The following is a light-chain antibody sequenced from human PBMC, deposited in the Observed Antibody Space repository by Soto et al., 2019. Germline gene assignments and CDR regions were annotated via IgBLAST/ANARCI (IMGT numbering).Light chain of an antibody. V-gene: IGLV2-11*01. J-gene: IGLJ2*01. CDR3: SSNAATDILI. CDR1: SSDVGAYNS. Sequence: QSALTQPRSVSGSPGQSVTISCTGTSSDVGAYNSVSWYQQHPGKAPKLMIYDVTKWPSGVPDRFSGSKSGNTASLTISGLQAEDEADYYCSSNAATDILIFGGGTKRTVL. CDR2: DVT.